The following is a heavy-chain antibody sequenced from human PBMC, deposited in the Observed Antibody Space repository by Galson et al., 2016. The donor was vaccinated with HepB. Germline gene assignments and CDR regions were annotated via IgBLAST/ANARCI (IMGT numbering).Heavy chain of an antibody. Sequence: PALVKPTQTLTLTCTFSGFSLSTSAVGVRWIRQPPGKALEWLALIYWDDDKEYSPSLRSRLTITKDTSKNQVVLIMTNMDPEDTGTYYCANSSGWTIDFWGHGTLVTVTS. J-gene: IGHJ4*01. CDR2: IYWDDDK. D-gene: IGHD6-19*01. CDR1: GFSLSTSAVG. CDR3: ANSSGWTIDF. V-gene: IGHV2-5*02.